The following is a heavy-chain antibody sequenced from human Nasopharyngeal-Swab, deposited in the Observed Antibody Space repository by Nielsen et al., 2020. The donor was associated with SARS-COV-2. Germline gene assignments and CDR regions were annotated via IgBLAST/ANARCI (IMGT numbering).Heavy chain of an antibody. CDR1: GFSLSTSGRC. D-gene: IGHD3-10*01. Sequence: SGPTLVKPTQTCTLTCTFSGFSLSTSGRCVSWIRQPPGKGLEWLALIDWDDDKYYSTSLKTRLTISKDTSKNQVVLTMTNMDPVDTATYYCARIRRHHLANGVGWFDLWGQGTLVTVSS. CDR2: IDWDDDK. V-gene: IGHV2-70*01. J-gene: IGHJ5*02. CDR3: ARIRRHHLANGVGWFDL.